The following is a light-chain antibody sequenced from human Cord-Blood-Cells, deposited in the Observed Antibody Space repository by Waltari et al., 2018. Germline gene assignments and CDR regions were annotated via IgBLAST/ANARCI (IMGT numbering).Light chain of an antibody. CDR2: RNN. V-gene: IGLV1-47*01. J-gene: IGLJ3*02. CDR1: SSNIGSNY. CDR3: AAWDDSLSGRV. Sequence: QSVLTQPPSASGTPGQRVTISCSGSSSNIGSNYVYWYQQLPGTAPKPLIYRNNQLPSGVPDRFSGSKSGTSASLAISGLRSEDEADYYCAAWDDSLSGRVFGGGTKLTVL.